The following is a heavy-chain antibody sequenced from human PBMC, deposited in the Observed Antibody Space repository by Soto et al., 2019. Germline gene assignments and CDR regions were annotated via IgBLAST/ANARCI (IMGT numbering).Heavy chain of an antibody. CDR1: GYSISIGNY. CDR2: IYQSGST. D-gene: IGHD1-26*01. CDR3: ARALGAPLYYFDC. V-gene: IGHV4-38-2*02. J-gene: IGHJ4*02. Sequence: SETLSLTCPVSGYSISIGNYWGWIRQPPGKRLEWIGSIYQSGSTYYNPSLKSRATISVDTSKNQFSLKLSSVTAADTAVYYCARALGAPLYYFDCWGQGILVTVSS.